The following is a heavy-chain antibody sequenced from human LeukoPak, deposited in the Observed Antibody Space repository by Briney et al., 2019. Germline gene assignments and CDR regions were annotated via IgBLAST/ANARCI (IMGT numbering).Heavy chain of an antibody. D-gene: IGHD4-17*01. V-gene: IGHV3-33*06. J-gene: IGHJ5*01. Sequence: PGGSLRLSCAASGFTMKNFGMHWVRQAPGKGLEWVAVIWYDGSQKHYVDSVKGRFTISRENSMNTLSLQMNGLRGEDTGVYYCVKGADGDYDFEASFCFESWGQGTLVTVSS. CDR3: VKGADGDYDFEASFCFES. CDR2: IWYDGSQK. CDR1: GFTMKNFG.